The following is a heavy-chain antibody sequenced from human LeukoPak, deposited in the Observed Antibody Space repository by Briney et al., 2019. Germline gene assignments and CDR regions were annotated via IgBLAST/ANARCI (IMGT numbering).Heavy chain of an antibody. V-gene: IGHV4-4*02. CDR2: IYHSGST. Sequence: GSLRLSCAASGFTFSSYSMNWVRQAPGKGLEWIGEIYHSGSTNYNPSLKSRVTISVDKSKNQFSLKLSSVTAADTAVYYCARDGHRGGGVDYWGQGTLVTVSS. CDR1: GFTFSSYSM. CDR3: ARDGHRGGGVDY. D-gene: IGHD3-10*01. J-gene: IGHJ4*02.